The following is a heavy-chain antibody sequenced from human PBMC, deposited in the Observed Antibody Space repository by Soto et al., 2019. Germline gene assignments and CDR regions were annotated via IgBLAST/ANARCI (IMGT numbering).Heavy chain of an antibody. V-gene: IGHV2-70*11. D-gene: IGHD6-6*01. CDR3: ARFQIPARSFDY. CDR1: GFSLSTSGMC. CDR2: IDWDDDK. Sequence: QSGPTLVNPTQTLTLTCTFSGFSLSTSGMCVSWIRQPPGKALEWLARIDWDDDKYYSTSLKTRLTISKDTSKNQVVLTMTNMDPVDTATYYCARFQIPARSFDYWGPGTLVTVSS. J-gene: IGHJ4*02.